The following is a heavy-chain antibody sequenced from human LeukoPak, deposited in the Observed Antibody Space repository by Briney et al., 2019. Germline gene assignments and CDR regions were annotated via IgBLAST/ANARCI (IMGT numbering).Heavy chain of an antibody. CDR3: ARSHKRDLPGIDY. CDR2: IYHSGST. J-gene: IGHJ4*02. CDR1: GGSISSGGYS. D-gene: IGHD3-10*01. Sequence: SETLSLTCAVSGGSISSGGYSWSWIRQPPGKGLEWIGYIYHSGSTYYNPSLKSRVTISVDTSKNQFSLKLSSVTAADTAVYYCARSHKRDLPGIDYWGQGTLVTVSS. V-gene: IGHV4-30-2*02.